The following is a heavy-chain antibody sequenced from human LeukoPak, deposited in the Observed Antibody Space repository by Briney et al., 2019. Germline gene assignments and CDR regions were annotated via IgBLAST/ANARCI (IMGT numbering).Heavy chain of an antibody. V-gene: IGHV3-7*01. CDR3: ARDVDTAMPTGDAFDI. J-gene: IGHJ3*02. CDR1: GFTFSSYW. D-gene: IGHD5-18*01. CDR2: IKQDGSEK. Sequence: GGSLRLSCAASGFTFSSYWVSWVRQAPGKGLEWVANIKQDGSEKYYVGSVKGRFTISRDNAKNSLYLQMNSLRAEDTAVYYCARDVDTAMPTGDAFDIWGQGTMVTVSS.